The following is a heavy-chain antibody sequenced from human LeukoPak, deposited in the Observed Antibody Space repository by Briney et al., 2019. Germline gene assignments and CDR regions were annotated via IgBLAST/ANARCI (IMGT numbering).Heavy chain of an antibody. J-gene: IGHJ4*02. D-gene: IGHD3-22*01. CDR3: TTQGHHYDSSGYNFVDY. V-gene: IGHV3-15*01. CDR2: IKSKTDGGTT. CDR1: GFSFINAW. Sequence: GGSLRLSCAASGFSFINAWMSWVRQAPGKGLEWVGVIKSKTDGGTTDYAAPVKGRFATSRDDSKNTVYLQMNSLKTEDTAVYYCTTQGHHYDSSGYNFVDYWGQGTLVTVSS.